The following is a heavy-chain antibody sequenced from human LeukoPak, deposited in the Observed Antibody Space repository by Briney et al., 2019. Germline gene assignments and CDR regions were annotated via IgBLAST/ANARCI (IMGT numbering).Heavy chain of an antibody. CDR2: TNPNSGAT. J-gene: IGHJ4*02. V-gene: IGHV1-2*02. Sequence: APVKVSCKASGYTFTGYYMHWVRQAPGQGLEWMGWTNPNSGATNYAQKFQGRVTMTRDTTISTAYMELSRLRSDDTAIYYCARGAHYHDSSEGYDYWGQGTLVTVSS. CDR3: ARGAHYHDSSEGYDY. D-gene: IGHD3-22*01. CDR1: GYTFTGYY.